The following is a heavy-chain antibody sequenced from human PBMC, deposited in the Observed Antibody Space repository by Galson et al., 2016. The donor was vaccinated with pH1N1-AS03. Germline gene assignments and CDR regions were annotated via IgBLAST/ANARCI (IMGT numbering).Heavy chain of an antibody. J-gene: IGHJ5*02. CDR3: ARATLSSGGSSGWFDP. V-gene: IGHV1-69*06. CDR2: IIPLFGKS. Sequence: SVKVSCKASGDTFKTYSISWVRQAPGQGLEWMGGIIPLFGKSTYAQKFQGRVTITADKSTSTAYMELSSLRSEDTAVYYCARATLSSGGSSGWFDPWGQGTLVTVSS. D-gene: IGHD3-10*01. CDR1: GDTFKTYS.